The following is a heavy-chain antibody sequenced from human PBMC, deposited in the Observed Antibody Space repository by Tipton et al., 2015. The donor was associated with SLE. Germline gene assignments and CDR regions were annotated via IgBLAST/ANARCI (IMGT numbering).Heavy chain of an antibody. Sequence: TLSLTCTVSGGSITNSRYYWGWIRQPPGKGLEWIGSLYSSGNTYYNPSLNSRVTISVDTSKNQFSLKLSSVTAADTAVYYCARRRGSSWYEDYFDYWGQGTLVTVSS. V-gene: IGHV4-39*07. CDR2: LYSSGNT. D-gene: IGHD6-13*01. J-gene: IGHJ4*02. CDR1: GGSITNSRYY. CDR3: ARRRGSSWYEDYFDY.